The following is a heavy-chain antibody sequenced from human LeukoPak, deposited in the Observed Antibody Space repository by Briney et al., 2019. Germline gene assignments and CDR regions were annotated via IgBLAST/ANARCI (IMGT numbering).Heavy chain of an antibody. Sequence: GGSLRLSCAASGFTVSINDMSWVRQVSGKGLEWVSVIYTGGSTYHADSVKGRFTISRDNSKNALYLQMNSLRADDTAVYYCAKDRWELLWRGELDHWGQGTLVTVSS. CDR1: GFTVSIND. J-gene: IGHJ4*02. CDR3: AKDRWELLWRGELDH. D-gene: IGHD1-26*01. V-gene: IGHV3-66*01. CDR2: IYTGGST.